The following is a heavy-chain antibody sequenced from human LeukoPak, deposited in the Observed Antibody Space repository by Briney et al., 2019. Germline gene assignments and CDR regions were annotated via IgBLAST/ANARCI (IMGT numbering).Heavy chain of an antibody. J-gene: IGHJ4*02. CDR1: GFTFSSYA. Sequence: PGGSLRLSCAASGFTFSSYAISWVRQAPGKGLEWVSAISGSGGSTYYADSVKGRFTISRDNSKNTLYLQMNSLRAEDTAVYYCAKDRPEQWYCSGGSCLGLDYWGQGTLVTVSS. D-gene: IGHD2-15*01. V-gene: IGHV3-23*01. CDR3: AKDRPEQWYCSGGSCLGLDY. CDR2: ISGSGGST.